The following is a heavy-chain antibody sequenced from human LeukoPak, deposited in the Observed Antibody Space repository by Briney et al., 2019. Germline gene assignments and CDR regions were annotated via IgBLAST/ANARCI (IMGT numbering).Heavy chain of an antibody. J-gene: IGHJ4*02. V-gene: IGHV3-21*01. CDR3: AREGVGVDTAMVKDY. CDR2: ISSSSSYI. D-gene: IGHD5-18*01. Sequence: GGSLRLSCAASGFTFSSYSMNWVRQAPGKGLEWVSSISSSSSYIYYADSVKGRFTISRDNAKNSLYLQMNSLRAEDTAVYYCAREGVGVDTAMVKDYWGQGTLVTGSS. CDR1: GFTFSSYS.